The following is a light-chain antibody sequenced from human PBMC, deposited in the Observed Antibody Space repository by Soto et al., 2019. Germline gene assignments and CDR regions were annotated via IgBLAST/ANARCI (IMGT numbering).Light chain of an antibody. Sequence: DIQMTQSPSSLSASVGDRVTITCRASQTISSYLNWYQQHPGKAPKLLIYAASSLQSGVPSRFSGRGSGTDFTLTISSLQPEDFATYYCQQSSDIPYTFGQGTKLEIK. CDR2: AAS. J-gene: IGKJ2*01. CDR1: QTISSY. V-gene: IGKV1-39*01. CDR3: QQSSDIPYT.